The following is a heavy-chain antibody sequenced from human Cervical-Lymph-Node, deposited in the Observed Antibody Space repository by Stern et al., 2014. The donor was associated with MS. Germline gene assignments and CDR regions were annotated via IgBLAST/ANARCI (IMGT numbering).Heavy chain of an antibody. D-gene: IGHD2-2*01. J-gene: IGHJ6*02. CDR3: ARALSSALYAMDV. Sequence: DQLVESGAEVKKPGASVKVSCKASGYSFTSYLMHWVRQAPGQGLEWMGIINPSGGSTGYAQKFQGRVTMTRDTSTRTVYMDLSSLRSEDTAVYYCARALSSALYAMDVWGQGTTVTVSS. CDR1: GYSFTSYL. V-gene: IGHV1-46*01. CDR2: INPSGGST.